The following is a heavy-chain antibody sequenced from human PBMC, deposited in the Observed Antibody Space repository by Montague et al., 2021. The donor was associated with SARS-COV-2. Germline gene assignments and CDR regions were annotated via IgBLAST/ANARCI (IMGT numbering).Heavy chain of an antibody. J-gene: IGHJ4*02. CDR1: GGSFSGYY. CDR2: INHSGST. D-gene: IGHD6-13*01. V-gene: IGHV4-34*01. Sequence: SETLSLTCAVYGGSFSGYYWSWIRQPPGKGLEWTGEINHSGSTNYNPSLKSRVTISVDTSKNQFSLKLSSVTAADTAVYYCARFPSSSWYRGFDYWGQGTLVTVSS. CDR3: ARFPSSSWYRGFDY.